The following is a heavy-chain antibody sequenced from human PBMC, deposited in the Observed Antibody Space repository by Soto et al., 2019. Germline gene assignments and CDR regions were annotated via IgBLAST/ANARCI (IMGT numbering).Heavy chain of an antibody. CDR2: INPNGGST. V-gene: IGHV1-46*01. J-gene: IGHJ6*03. D-gene: IGHD3-3*01. Sequence: ASVKVSCKASGYTFINYYMHWVRQAPGQGLEWMGIINPNGGSTTYAQKFQGRVTLTRDTSTNTVNMELSSLRSEDTAVYYCAREGWQNYDFWSGYYTHYYYYMDVWGKGTTVTVSS. CDR1: GYTFINYY. CDR3: AREGWQNYDFWSGYYTHYYYYMDV.